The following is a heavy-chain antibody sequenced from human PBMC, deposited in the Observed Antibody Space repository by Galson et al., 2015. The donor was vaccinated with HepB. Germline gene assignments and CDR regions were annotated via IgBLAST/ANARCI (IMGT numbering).Heavy chain of an antibody. V-gene: IGHV1-3*01. CDR1: GYTLTSYA. D-gene: IGHD6-13*01. CDR3: ARAEYSSSWYSDYYFDY. Sequence: SVKVSCKASGYTLTSYAMHWVRQAPGQRLEWMGWVNAGNGNTKYSQKFQGRVTITRDTSASTAYMELSSLRSEDTAVYYCARAEYSSSWYSDYYFDYWGQGTLVTVSS. J-gene: IGHJ4*02. CDR2: VNAGNGNT.